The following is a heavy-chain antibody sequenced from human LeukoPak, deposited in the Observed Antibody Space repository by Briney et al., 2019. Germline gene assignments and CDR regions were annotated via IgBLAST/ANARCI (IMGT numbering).Heavy chain of an antibody. V-gene: IGHV3-23*01. CDR3: AKDRDCSSTSCYFDY. Sequence: GGSLRLSCAASGFTFSSYAMSWVRQAPGKGLEWVSAISGSGGSTYFADSVKGRFTISRDNSKNTLYLQMNSLRAEDTAVYYCAKDRDCSSTSCYFDYWGQGTLVTVSS. CDR1: GFTFSSYA. D-gene: IGHD2-2*01. CDR2: ISGSGGST. J-gene: IGHJ4*02.